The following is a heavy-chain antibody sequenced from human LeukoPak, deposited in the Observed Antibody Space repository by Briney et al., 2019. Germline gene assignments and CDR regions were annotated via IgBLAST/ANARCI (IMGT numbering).Heavy chain of an antibody. Sequence: PGGSLRLSCAASGFTFSSYAMSWVRQAPGKGLEWVSAISGSGGSTYYADSVKGRFTISRDNSKNTLYLQMGSLRAEDMAVYYCARGPTGAYDYWGQGTLVTVSS. CDR3: ARGPTGAYDY. V-gene: IGHV3-23*01. D-gene: IGHD3-16*01. CDR1: GFTFSSYA. J-gene: IGHJ4*02. CDR2: ISGSGGST.